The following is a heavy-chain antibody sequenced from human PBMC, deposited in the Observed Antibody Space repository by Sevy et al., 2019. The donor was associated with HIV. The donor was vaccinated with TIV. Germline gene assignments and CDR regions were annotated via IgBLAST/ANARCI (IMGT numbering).Heavy chain of an antibody. CDR2: ISSSSSYI. Sequence: GGSLRLSCAASGFTFSSYSINWVRQAPGKGLEWVSSISSSSSYIYYADSVKGRFTISRDNAKNSLYLQMNSLRAEDTAVYYCAKEGYYGSGLFDYWGRGTLVTVSS. J-gene: IGHJ4*02. CDR1: GFTFSSYS. V-gene: IGHV3-21*01. D-gene: IGHD3-10*01. CDR3: AKEGYYGSGLFDY.